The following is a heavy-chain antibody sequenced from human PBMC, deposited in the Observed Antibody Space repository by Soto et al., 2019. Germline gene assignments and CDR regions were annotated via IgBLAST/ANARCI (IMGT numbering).Heavy chain of an antibody. CDR3: ARSDGYNFDY. CDR2: IYYSGTT. Sequence: QVQLQESGPGLVKPSQTLSLTCTVSGGSISSGGYYWSWIRQHPGKGLEWIGYIYYSGTTYYNPSLTXXVXIXXDPSKAQFSLNLSSVTAADTAVYYCARSDGYNFDYWGQGTLVTVSS. D-gene: IGHD5-12*01. V-gene: IGHV4-31*01. J-gene: IGHJ4*02. CDR1: GGSISSGGYY.